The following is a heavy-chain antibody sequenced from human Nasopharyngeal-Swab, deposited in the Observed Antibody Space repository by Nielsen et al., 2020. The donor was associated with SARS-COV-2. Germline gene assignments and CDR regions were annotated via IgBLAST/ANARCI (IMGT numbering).Heavy chain of an antibody. CDR3: TTDLRGPGLPWFGESRKLNDAFDI. CDR2: IKSKTDGGTT. J-gene: IGHJ3*02. Sequence: GESLKISCAASGFTFSNAWMSWVRQAPGKGLEWVGRIKSKTDGGTTDYAAPVKGRFTISRDDSKNTLYLQMNSLKTEDTAVYYCTTDLRGPGLPWFGESRKLNDAFDIWGQGTMVTVSS. D-gene: IGHD3-10*01. CDR1: GFTFSNAW. V-gene: IGHV3-15*01.